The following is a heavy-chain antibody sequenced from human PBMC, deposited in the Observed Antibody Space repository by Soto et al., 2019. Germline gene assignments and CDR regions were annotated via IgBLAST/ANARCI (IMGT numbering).Heavy chain of an antibody. Sequence: SETLSLTCTVSGGSISSSSYYWGWIRQPPGKGLEWIGSIYYSGSTYYNPSLKSRVTISVDTSKNQFSLKLSSVTAADTAVYYCAREYYYDSSGYHMDYWGQGTLVTVSS. CDR2: IYYSGST. V-gene: IGHV4-39*01. CDR1: GGSISSSSYY. CDR3: AREYYYDSSGYHMDY. J-gene: IGHJ4*02. D-gene: IGHD3-22*01.